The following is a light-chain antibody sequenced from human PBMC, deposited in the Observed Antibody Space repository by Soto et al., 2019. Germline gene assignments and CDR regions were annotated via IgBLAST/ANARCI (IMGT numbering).Light chain of an antibody. V-gene: IGLV2-14*03. CDR1: SSDVGGYNY. CDR3: SAYTSSGSLYV. Sequence: QSALTQPASVSGSPGQSITISCTGTSSDVGGYNYVSWYLHHPGKAPKLMIYDVSNRPSGVSNRFSGSKSGNTASLTISGPQAEDEAEYYCSAYTSSGSLYVFGTGTKLTVL. J-gene: IGLJ1*01. CDR2: DVS.